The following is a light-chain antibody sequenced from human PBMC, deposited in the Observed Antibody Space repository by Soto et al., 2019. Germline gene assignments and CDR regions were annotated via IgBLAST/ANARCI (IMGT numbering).Light chain of an antibody. CDR1: SGEVTSGYY. Sequence: QAVVTQEPSLTVSPGGTVTLTCASSSGEVTSGYYPNWFQQKPGQAPRALIYSTSSKHSWTPARFSGSLLGDKAALTLSGVRPDEEAEYCCLLYYGGAHVVFGGGTKLTVL. V-gene: IGLV7-43*01. CDR3: LLYYGGAHVV. CDR2: STS. J-gene: IGLJ2*01.